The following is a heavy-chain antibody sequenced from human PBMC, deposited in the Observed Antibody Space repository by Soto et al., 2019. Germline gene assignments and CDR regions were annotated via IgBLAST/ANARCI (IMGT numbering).Heavy chain of an antibody. Sequence: SVKVSCKASGGTFSSYATSRVRQAPGQGLEWMGGIIPIFGTANYAQKFQGRVTITADESTSTAYMELSSLRSEDTAVYYCARDPEYYYDSSGYPRYNWFGARGQGTFFT. CDR1: GGTFSSYA. V-gene: IGHV1-69*13. CDR2: IIPIFGTA. J-gene: IGHJ5*02. D-gene: IGHD3-22*01. CDR3: ARDPEYYYDSSGYPRYNWFGA.